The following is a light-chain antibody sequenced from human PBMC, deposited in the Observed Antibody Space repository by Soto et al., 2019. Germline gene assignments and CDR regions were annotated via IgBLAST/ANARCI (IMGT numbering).Light chain of an antibody. Sequence: EIFLTQSPHTLSLSPGEGAPLXXRASQSVTNYIAWYQQRPGQAPRXIIYDASNRATGVPARFSGSGAGTDFTLTISDLEPADFGLYYCQQRLNWPPGFGQGTKVDIK. CDR1: QSVTNY. CDR2: DAS. V-gene: IGKV3-11*01. CDR3: QQRLNWPPG. J-gene: IGKJ1*01.